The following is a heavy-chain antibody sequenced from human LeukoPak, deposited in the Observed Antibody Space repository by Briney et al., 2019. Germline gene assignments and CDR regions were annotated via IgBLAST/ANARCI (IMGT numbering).Heavy chain of an antibody. Sequence: VASVKVSCKASGYTFTGYYMHWVRQAPGQGLEWMGWINPNSGGTNYAQKFQGRVTMTRDTSITTAYMELSRLRSDDTAVYYCARGVSAAGMGDWFDPWGQGTLVTVSS. D-gene: IGHD6-13*01. V-gene: IGHV1-2*02. J-gene: IGHJ5*02. CDR1: GYTFTGYY. CDR3: ARGVSAAGMGDWFDP. CDR2: INPNSGGT.